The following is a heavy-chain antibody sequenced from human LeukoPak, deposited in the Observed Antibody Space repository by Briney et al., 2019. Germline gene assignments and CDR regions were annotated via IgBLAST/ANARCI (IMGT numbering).Heavy chain of an antibody. V-gene: IGHV1-69*13. CDR1: GGTFSSYA. Sequence: GASVKVSCKASGGTFSSYAISWVRQAPGQGLEWMGGIIPIFGTANYAQKFQGRVTITADESTSTAYMELSSLRSEDTAVYYCARGASYSSSWYGWGAGRGWFDPWGQGTLVTVSS. J-gene: IGHJ5*02. CDR2: IIPIFGTA. CDR3: ARGASYSSSWYGWGAGRGWFDP. D-gene: IGHD6-13*01.